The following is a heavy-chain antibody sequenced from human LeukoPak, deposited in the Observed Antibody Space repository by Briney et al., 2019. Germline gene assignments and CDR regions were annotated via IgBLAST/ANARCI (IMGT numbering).Heavy chain of an antibody. CDR1: GFTFSNAW. CDR3: TTDTIGYFDWLRTFDY. V-gene: IGHV3-15*01. J-gene: IGHJ4*02. Sequence: SGGSLRLSCAASGFTFSNAWMSWVRQAPGKGLEWVGRIKSKTDGGTTDYAAPVKGRFTISRDDSKNTLYLQMNSLKTEDTAVYYCTTDTIGYFDWLRTFDYWGQGTLVTVSS. D-gene: IGHD3-9*01. CDR2: IKSKTDGGTT.